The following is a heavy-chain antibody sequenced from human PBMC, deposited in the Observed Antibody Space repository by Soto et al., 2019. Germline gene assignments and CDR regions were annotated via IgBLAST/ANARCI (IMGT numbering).Heavy chain of an antibody. CDR3: ARMNGGGYRMPPGTFWFDP. Sequence: EVQVVESGGGLVQPGGSLRLSCAASGFTFSSYSMNWVRQAPGKGLEWVSYISSSGFTIYYADSVKGRFTISRDNAKNSLYLQMNSLKAEDTATYYCARMNGGGYRMPPGTFWFDPWGHGTLVTVSS. D-gene: IGHD5-18*01. J-gene: IGHJ5*02. CDR1: GFTFSSYS. V-gene: IGHV3-48*01. CDR2: ISSSGFTI.